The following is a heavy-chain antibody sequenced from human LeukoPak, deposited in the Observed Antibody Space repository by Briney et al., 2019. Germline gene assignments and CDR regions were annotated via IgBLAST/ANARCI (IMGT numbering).Heavy chain of an antibody. CDR3: VRPDRPAAHHYYYYGMDV. CDR1: GYTFTSYG. J-gene: IGHJ6*02. Sequence: SVKVSCKASGYTFTSYGISWVRQAPGQGLEWMGWISAYNGNTNYAQKLQGRVTMTTDTSTSTAYMELRSLRSDDTAVYYCVRPDRPAAHHYYYYGMDVWGQGTTVTVSS. D-gene: IGHD6-6*01. V-gene: IGHV1-18*04. CDR2: ISAYNGNT.